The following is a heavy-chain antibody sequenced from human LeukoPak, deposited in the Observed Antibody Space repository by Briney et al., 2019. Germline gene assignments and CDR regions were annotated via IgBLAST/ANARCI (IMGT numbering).Heavy chain of an antibody. J-gene: IGHJ6*02. V-gene: IGHV4-59*01. CDR2: IYYSGST. CDR3: ASVSGGDYGDYYYYGMDV. CDR1: GGSISSYY. Sequence: SETLSLTCTVSGGSISSYYWSWIRQPPGKGLEWIGYIYYSGSTTYNPSLKSRVTISVDTSKNQFSLKLSSVTAADTAVYYCASVSGGDYGDYYYYGMDVWGQGTTVTVSS. D-gene: IGHD4-17*01.